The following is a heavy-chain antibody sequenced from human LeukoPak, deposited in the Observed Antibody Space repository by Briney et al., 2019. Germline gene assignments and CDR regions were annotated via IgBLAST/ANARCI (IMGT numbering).Heavy chain of an antibody. CDR3: AREGVRSSSLGWFDP. CDR1: GGSFSGYY. CDR2: INHSGST. Sequence: PSETLSLTCAVYGGSFSGYYWSWIRQPPGKGLEWIGEINHSGSTNYNPSLKSRVTISVDTSKNQFSLKLSSVTAADTAVYYCAREGVRSSSLGWFDPWGQGTLVTVSS. J-gene: IGHJ5*02. D-gene: IGHD6-6*01. V-gene: IGHV4-34*01.